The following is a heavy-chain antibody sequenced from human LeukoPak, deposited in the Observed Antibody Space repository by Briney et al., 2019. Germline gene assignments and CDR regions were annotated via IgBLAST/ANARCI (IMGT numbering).Heavy chain of an antibody. CDR3: ARAMSPGVRVWFDP. CDR1: GYTFTSYY. D-gene: IGHD7-27*01. J-gene: IGHJ5*02. Sequence: GASVKVSCKASGYTFTSYYMHWVRQAPGEGLEWMGIINPSGGSTTYAQKFQGRVTMTRDTSISTAYMELSRLRSDDTAVYYCARAMSPGVRVWFDPWGQGTLATVSS. CDR2: INPSGGST. V-gene: IGHV1-46*01.